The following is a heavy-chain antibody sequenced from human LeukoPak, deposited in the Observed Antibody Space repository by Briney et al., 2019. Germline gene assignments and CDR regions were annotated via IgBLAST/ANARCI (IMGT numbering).Heavy chain of an antibody. Sequence: GGSLRLSCAASGFTFSSYAMSWVRQAPGKGVERVSAISGRGGSTYYADSVKGRFRISRDNSKNTLYLQMNSPRAEDTAVYYSAKPCIIKIVVAPFDYWGQGTLVTVSS. D-gene: IGHD3-22*01. CDR3: AKPCIIKIVVAPFDY. CDR2: ISGRGGST. V-gene: IGHV3-23*01. CDR1: GFTFSSYA. J-gene: IGHJ4*02.